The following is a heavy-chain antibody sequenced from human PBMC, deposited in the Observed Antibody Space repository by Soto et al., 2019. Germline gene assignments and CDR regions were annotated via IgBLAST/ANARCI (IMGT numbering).Heavy chain of an antibody. CDR2: MSNNGITQ. D-gene: IGHD1-1*01. CDR1: GFRFRTSG. CDR3: ARRYCRAERCNGNDGFDV. Sequence: GGSLRLSCAVSGFRFRTSGIHWVRQAPGKGLEWVAVMSNNGITQFYANSVKGRFSVSRDNSKSTTYLQMDSLRTEDTALYYCARRYCRAERCNGNDGFDVWGQGTMVTVSS. J-gene: IGHJ3*01. V-gene: IGHV3-30*04.